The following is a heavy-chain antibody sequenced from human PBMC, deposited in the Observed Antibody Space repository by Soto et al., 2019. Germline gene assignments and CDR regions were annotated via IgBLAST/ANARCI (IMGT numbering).Heavy chain of an antibody. CDR2: INRGGSS. CDR1: GESFSGYY. J-gene: IGHJ6*02. Sequence: QVQLQQWGAGLLKPSETLSLSCAVYGESFSGYYWNWIRQPPGKGLEWIGGINRGGSSNCNPSLKSRVTMSVDTSKNQFSLKLSSLTAAASAVYFCARLPANPQYGMYVWSQGTTVIVSS. V-gene: IGHV4-34*01. CDR3: ARLPANPQYGMYV.